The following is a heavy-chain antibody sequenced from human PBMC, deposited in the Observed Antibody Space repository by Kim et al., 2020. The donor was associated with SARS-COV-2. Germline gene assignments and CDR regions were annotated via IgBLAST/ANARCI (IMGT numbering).Heavy chain of an antibody. CDR2: IKQDGSEK. J-gene: IGHJ5*02. CDR3: SSRPA. Sequence: IKQDGSEKHYVDAVKGRFTISRDNAKNSLYLQMTSLRTEDTAVYYCSSRPAWGQGTLVTVSS. V-gene: IGHV3-7*01.